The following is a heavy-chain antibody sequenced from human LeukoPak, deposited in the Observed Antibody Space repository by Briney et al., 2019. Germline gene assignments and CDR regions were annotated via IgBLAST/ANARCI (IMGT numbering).Heavy chain of an antibody. D-gene: IGHD3-16*01. CDR3: ARVLVPAGGGVVDY. V-gene: IGHV1-2*02. CDR2: INSNSGGT. J-gene: IGHJ4*02. CDR1: GYTFTDYY. Sequence: GASVKASCKASGYTFTDYYMHWVRQAPGQGLEWMGCINSNSGGTNYAQKFQGRVTMTRDTSISTAYMELSSLRSDDTAVYYCARVLVPAGGGVVDYWGQGTLVTVSS.